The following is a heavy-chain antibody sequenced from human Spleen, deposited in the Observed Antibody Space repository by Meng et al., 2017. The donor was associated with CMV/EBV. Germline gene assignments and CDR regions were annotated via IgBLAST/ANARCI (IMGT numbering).Heavy chain of an antibody. J-gene: IGHJ4*02. CDR1: GFTFSSYS. V-gene: IGHV3-21*01. CDR3: ASHCTSPRCFPF. CDR2: ISSSSSYI. D-gene: IGHD2-2*01. Sequence: GESLKISCAASGFTFSSYSMNWVRQAPGKGLEWVSSISSSSSYIYYADSVKGRFTISRDNAKNSLYLQMNSLRAEDTAVYYCASHCTSPRCFPFWGQGTLVTVSS.